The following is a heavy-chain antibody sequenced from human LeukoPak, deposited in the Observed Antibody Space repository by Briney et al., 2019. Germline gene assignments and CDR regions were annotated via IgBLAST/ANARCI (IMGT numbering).Heavy chain of an antibody. D-gene: IGHD6-13*01. CDR2: IYYSGST. J-gene: IGHJ4*02. Sequence: SETLSLTCTVSGGSIRGFYWSWIRQPPGKGLEWMGYIYYSGSTNYNPSLKSRVTISLDTSKNQFSLRLSSVTAADTAVYYCAGSTIAAAGGGEFGYWGQGTLVTVSS. V-gene: IGHV4-59*08. CDR3: AGSTIAAAGGGEFGY. CDR1: GGSIRGFY.